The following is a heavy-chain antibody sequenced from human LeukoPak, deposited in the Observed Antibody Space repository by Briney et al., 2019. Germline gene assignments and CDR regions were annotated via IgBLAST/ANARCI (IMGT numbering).Heavy chain of an antibody. CDR2: IIPILGIA. CDR3: ARDVPYCGGDCYSGYYYYYGVDV. CDR1: GGTFSSYT. V-gene: IGHV1-69*04. D-gene: IGHD2-21*02. J-gene: IGHJ6*02. Sequence: ASVKVSCKASGGTFSSYTISWVRQAPGQGLEWMGRIIPILGIANYAQKFQGRVTITADKSTSTAYMELSSLRSEDTAVYYCARDVPYCGGDCYSGYYYYYGVDVWGQGTTVTVSS.